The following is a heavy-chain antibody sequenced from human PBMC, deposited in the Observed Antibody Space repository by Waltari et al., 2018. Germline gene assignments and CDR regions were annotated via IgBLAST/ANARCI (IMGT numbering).Heavy chain of an antibody. CDR2: IKRSSDGGAA. CDR1: GFNFFDTW. CDR3: ITDPANAYVRWFDP. D-gene: IGHD2-2*01. J-gene: IGHJ5*02. Sequence: EVQLVESGGGLVKPGGSLRLSCAASGFNFFDTWMTGVRQAPGKGLEWVGRIKRSSDGGAAEYAAPVNGRFIISRDDSSSTLYLQMNSLKSEDTAVYYCITDPANAYVRWFDPWGQGTLVTVSS. V-gene: IGHV3-15*01.